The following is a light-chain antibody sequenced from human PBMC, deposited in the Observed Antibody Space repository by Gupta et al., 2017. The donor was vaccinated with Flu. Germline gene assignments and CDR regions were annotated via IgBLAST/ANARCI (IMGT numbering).Light chain of an antibody. CDR2: DAS. J-gene: IGKJ2*01. CDR3: QKRSNWPPHT. CDR1: QRVGTY. Sequence: EIVLTQSPATLSLSPGERATLSCRASQRVGTYLAWYQQKPGQAPRLLIYDASNRDTGIPARFSGSGYGKDLTLTISSREPEDFAVYYCQKRSNWPPHTFGQGTRMEIK. V-gene: IGKV3-11*01.